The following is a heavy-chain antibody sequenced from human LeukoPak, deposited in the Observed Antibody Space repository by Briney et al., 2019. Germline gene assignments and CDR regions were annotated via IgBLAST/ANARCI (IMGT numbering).Heavy chain of an antibody. V-gene: IGHV3-23*01. CDR2: ISKSDGST. J-gene: IGHJ4*02. D-gene: IGHD2-21*01. Sequence: PGRSLRLSCAVSGFTFDDYGMHWVRQAPGKGLAWVSSISKSDGSTYYADSVKGRFTISRDNSKNTVYLHMDSLRVEDTAIYYCARGALIPDFRGQGTLVTVSS. CDR1: GFTFDDYG. CDR3: ARGALIPDF.